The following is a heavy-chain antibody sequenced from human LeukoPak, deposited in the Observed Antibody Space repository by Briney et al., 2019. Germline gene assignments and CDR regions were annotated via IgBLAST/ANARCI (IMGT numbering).Heavy chain of an antibody. CDR3: ARDRFYYDFSSGSYPRDYYMDV. D-gene: IGHD3-3*01. V-gene: IGHV4-34*01. Sequence: SETLSLTCAVYGGSFSGYYWSWIRQPPGRGLEWIGEIDHSGSTNYNPSLKSRVTISVDTSKNQFSLKLSSVTAADTAVYYCARDRFYYDFSSGSYPRDYYMDVLGKGTTVTVSS. CDR1: GGSFSGYY. J-gene: IGHJ6*03. CDR2: IDHSGST.